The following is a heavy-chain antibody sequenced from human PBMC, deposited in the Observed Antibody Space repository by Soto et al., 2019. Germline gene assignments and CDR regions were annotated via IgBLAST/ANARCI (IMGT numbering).Heavy chain of an antibody. CDR1: GFSFSIYA. D-gene: IGHD2-2*02. V-gene: IGHV3-23*01. CDR2: ISGSGDSA. J-gene: IGHJ4*02. CDR3: TKERSDHRITAAAIDY. Sequence: GGSLRLSCAASGFSFSIYAMSWVRQAPGKGLEWVSSISGSGDSAYYADPVKGRFTISRDNSKNTLYLQINSLRAEDTAVYYCTKERSDHRITAAAIDYWGQGAQVTVSS.